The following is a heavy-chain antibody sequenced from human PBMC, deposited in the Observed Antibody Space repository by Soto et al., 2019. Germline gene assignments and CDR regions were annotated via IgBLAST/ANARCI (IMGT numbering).Heavy chain of an antibody. Sequence: GGSLRLSCAASGFTFSSYGMHWVRQAPGKGLEWVAVISYDGSNKYYADSVKGRFTISRDNSKNTLYLQMNSLRAEDTAVYYCAKDQTLPEVYAIQAPRYYYYGMDVWGQGTTVTVSS. CDR3: AKDQTLPEVYAIQAPRYYYYGMDV. V-gene: IGHV3-30*18. D-gene: IGHD2-8*01. CDR2: ISYDGSNK. J-gene: IGHJ6*02. CDR1: GFTFSSYG.